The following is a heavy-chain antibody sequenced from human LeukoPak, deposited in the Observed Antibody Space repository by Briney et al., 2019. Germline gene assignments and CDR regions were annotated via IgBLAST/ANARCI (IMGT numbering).Heavy chain of an antibody. CDR2: ISWNSGSI. Sequence: GGSLRLSCAASGFTFDDYAMHWVRQAPGKGLEWVSGISWNSGSIGYADSVKGRFTISRDNAKNSLYLQMNSLRAEDTAVYYCAKPLPARLRLGELSFPLDYWGQGTLVTVSS. CDR3: AKPLPARLRLGELSFPLDY. D-gene: IGHD3-16*02. V-gene: IGHV3-9*01. J-gene: IGHJ4*02. CDR1: GFTFDDYA.